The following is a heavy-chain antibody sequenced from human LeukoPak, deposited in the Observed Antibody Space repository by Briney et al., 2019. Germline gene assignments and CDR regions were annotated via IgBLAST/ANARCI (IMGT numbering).Heavy chain of an antibody. CDR2: INPNSGGT. J-gene: IGHJ3*02. D-gene: IGHD3-9*01. V-gene: IGHV1-2*02. CDR3: ASAGYYDILTGYSPYDAFDI. Sequence: ASVKVSCKASGYTFTGYYMHWVRQAPGQGLEWMEWINPNSGGTNYAQKFQGRVTMTRDTSISTAYMELSRLRSDDTAVYYCASAGYYDILTGYSPYDAFDIWGQGTMVTVSS. CDR1: GYTFTGYY.